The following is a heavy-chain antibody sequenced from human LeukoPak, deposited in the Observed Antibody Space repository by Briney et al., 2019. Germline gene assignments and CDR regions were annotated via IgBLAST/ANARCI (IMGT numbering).Heavy chain of an antibody. V-gene: IGHV3-21*01. CDR1: GFTFSSYA. D-gene: IGHD2-2*01. J-gene: IGHJ5*02. Sequence: GGPLRLSCAASGFTFSSYAMSWVRQAPGKGLEWVSSISSGSSYIYYADSVKGRFTISRDNAKNSLYLQMNSLRAEDTAVYYCARGVMPQLPDWFDPWGQGTLVTVSS. CDR3: ARGVMPQLPDWFDP. CDR2: ISSGSSYI.